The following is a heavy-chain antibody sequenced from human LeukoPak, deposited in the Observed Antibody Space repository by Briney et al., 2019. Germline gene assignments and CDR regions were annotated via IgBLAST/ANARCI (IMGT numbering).Heavy chain of an antibody. D-gene: IGHD6-13*01. CDR1: GFTFSSYG. CDR3: ARYSSSWYDY. J-gene: IGHJ4*02. V-gene: IGHV3-48*04. CDR2: ISSSGSTI. Sequence: PGGTLRLSCAASGFTFSSYGMSWVRQAPGKGLEWVSYISSSGSTIYYADSGKGRFTISRDNAKNSLYLQMNSLRAEDTAVYYCARYSSSWYDYWGQGTLVTVSS.